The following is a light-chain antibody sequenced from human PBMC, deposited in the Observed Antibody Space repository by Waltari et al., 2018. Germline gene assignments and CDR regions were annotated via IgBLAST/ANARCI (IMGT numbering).Light chain of an antibody. CDR2: GNT. CDR3: QSYDSSLSASI. J-gene: IGLJ2*01. V-gene: IGLV1-40*01. Sequence: QSVLTQPPTVSGAPGQRVTISCTGSSSNLGAGFAVHWYQHLPGKVPKLLIYGNTDRPSGVPVRFSGSKSGTSAYLAITGLQAEDEADYYCQSYDSSLSASIFGGGTKLTVL. CDR1: SSNLGAGFA.